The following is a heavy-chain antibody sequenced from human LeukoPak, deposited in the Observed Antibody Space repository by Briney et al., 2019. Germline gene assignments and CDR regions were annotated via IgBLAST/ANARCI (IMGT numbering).Heavy chain of an antibody. CDR3: GRGFSIDY. CDR1: GYTLTELP. Sequence: ASVKVSCKVSGYTLTELPIHWLRQAPGKGLEWMGGFDPEDAKTIYAQEFQGRLTMTKGTSTDTAYMDLRSLTSDDTAVYYCGRGFSIDYWGQGTLVTVSS. D-gene: IGHD3-10*01. CDR2: FDPEDAKT. V-gene: IGHV1-24*01. J-gene: IGHJ4*02.